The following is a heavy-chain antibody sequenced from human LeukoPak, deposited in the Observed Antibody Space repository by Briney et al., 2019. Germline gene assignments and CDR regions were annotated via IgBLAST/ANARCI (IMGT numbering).Heavy chain of an antibody. CDR3: VKGYSSGWYY. CDR2: ISSNGGST. Sequence: GGSLRLSCSASGFTFSSYAMHWVRQAPGKGLEYASAISSNGGSTYYADSVKGRFTIPRDNFKNTLYLQMSSLRAEDTAVYYCVKGYSSGWYYWGQGTLVTVSS. CDR1: GFTFSSYA. D-gene: IGHD6-19*01. V-gene: IGHV3-64D*06. J-gene: IGHJ4*02.